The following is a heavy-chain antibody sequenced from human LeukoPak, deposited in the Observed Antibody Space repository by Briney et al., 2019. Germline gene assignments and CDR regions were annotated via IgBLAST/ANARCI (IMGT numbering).Heavy chain of an antibody. D-gene: IGHD2-21*02. CDR3: ARTKGPRRVTISPTSLNWFDP. V-gene: IGHV1-18*01. CDR1: GYTFTSYG. J-gene: IGHJ5*02. Sequence: ASVKVSCKASGYTFTSYGISWVRQAPGQGLEWMGWISAYNGNTNYAQKLQGRVTITADKSTSTAYMELSSLRSEDTAVYYCARTKGPRRVTISPTSLNWFDPWGQGTLVTVSS. CDR2: ISAYNGNT.